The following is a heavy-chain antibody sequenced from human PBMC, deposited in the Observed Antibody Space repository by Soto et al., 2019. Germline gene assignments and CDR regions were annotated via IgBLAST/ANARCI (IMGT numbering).Heavy chain of an antibody. D-gene: IGHD5-12*01. V-gene: IGHV1-69*13. CDR1: GGTFSSYA. J-gene: IGHJ4*02. CDR3: ARSLEGDGYNYGFDY. Sequence: SVKVSCKASGGTFSSYAISWVRQAPGQGLEWMGGIIPIFGTANYAQKFQGRVTITADESTSTAYMELSSLRSEDTAVYYCARSLEGDGYNYGFDYWGQGTLVTVSS. CDR2: IIPIFGTA.